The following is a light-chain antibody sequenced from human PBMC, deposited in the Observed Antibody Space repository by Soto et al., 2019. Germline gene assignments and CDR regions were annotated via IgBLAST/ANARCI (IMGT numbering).Light chain of an antibody. Sequence: EIVMTQSPATLSVSPGERVTLSCRASQGVGSTLAWYRQQPGQAPRLLIYDAYIGATGVPARFSGSGSGTEFTLTISSLQSEDFAVYYCQHYKTWPLAFGGGTKVDIK. V-gene: IGKV3-15*01. CDR2: DAY. J-gene: IGKJ4*01. CDR1: QGVGST. CDR3: QHYKTWPLA.